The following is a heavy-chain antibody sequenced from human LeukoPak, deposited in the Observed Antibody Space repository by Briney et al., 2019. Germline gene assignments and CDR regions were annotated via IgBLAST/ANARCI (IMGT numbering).Heavy chain of an antibody. Sequence: GGSLRLSCAASGFTVSSNYMSWVRQAPGKGLEWVSAISGSGGSTYYADSVKGRFTISRDNSKNTLYLQMNSLRAEDTAVYYCAKADDYGDYVSAFDIWGQGTMVTVSS. D-gene: IGHD4-17*01. J-gene: IGHJ3*02. CDR3: AKADDYGDYVSAFDI. V-gene: IGHV3-23*01. CDR1: GFTVSSNY. CDR2: ISGSGGST.